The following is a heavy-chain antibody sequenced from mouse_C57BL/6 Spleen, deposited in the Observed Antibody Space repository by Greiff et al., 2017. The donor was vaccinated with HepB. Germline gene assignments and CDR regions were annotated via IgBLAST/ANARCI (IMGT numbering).Heavy chain of an antibody. CDR2: IDPGNSDT. J-gene: IGHJ2*01. CDR3: TGYSNYASLFDY. CDR1: GYTFTSYW. D-gene: IGHD2-5*01. Sequence: VQLQQSGTVLARPGASVKMSCKTSGYTFTSYWMHWVKQRPGQGLEWIGAIDPGNSDTSYNQKFKGKAKLTAVTSASTAYMELSSLTNEDSAVYYCTGYSNYASLFDYWGQGTTLTVSS. V-gene: IGHV1-5*01.